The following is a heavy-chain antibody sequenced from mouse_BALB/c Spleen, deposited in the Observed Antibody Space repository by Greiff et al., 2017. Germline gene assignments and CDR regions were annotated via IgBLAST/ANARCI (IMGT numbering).Heavy chain of an antibody. CDR1: GFTFSSFG. Sequence: EVNLVESGGGLVQPGGSRKLSCAASGFTFSSFGMHWVRQAPEKGLEWVAYISSGSSTIYYADTVKGRFTISRDNPKNTLFLQMTSLRSEDTAMYYCARSFDYYGSRFDYWGQGTTLTVSS. J-gene: IGHJ2*01. D-gene: IGHD1-1*01. CDR2: ISSGSSTI. V-gene: IGHV5-17*02. CDR3: ARSFDYYGSRFDY.